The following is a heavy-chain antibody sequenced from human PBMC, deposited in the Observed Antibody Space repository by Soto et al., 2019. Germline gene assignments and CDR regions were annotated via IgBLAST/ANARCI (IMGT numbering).Heavy chain of an antibody. CDR1: GGSFSGYY. J-gene: IGHJ4*02. CDR3: ARGPGRWYYDSSGYYY. D-gene: IGHD3-22*01. V-gene: IGHV4-34*01. CDR2: INHSGST. Sequence: SETLSLTCAVYGGSFSGYYWSWIRQPPGKGLEWIGEINHSGSTNYNPSLKSRVTISVDTSKNQFSLKLSSVTAADPAVYYCARGPGRWYYDSSGYYYWGQGTLVTVSS.